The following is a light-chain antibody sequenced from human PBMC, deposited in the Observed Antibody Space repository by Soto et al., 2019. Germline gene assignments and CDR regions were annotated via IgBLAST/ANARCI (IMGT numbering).Light chain of an antibody. CDR1: SSDVGGYNS. CDR3: SSYAGSNTYV. J-gene: IGLJ1*01. CDR2: EVS. V-gene: IGLV2-8*01. Sequence: QSVLTQPASVSGSPGQSITISCTGTSSDVGGYNSVSWYQHHPGKAPKLMIYEVSKRPSGVPDRFSGSKSGNTASLTVSGLQAEDEADYYCSSYAGSNTYVFGTGTKLTVL.